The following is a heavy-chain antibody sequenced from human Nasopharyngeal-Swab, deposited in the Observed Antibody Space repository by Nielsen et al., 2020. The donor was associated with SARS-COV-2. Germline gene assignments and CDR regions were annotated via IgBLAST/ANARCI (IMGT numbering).Heavy chain of an antibody. CDR2: INFDGSST. V-gene: IGHV3-74*01. CDR3: ARSRSAMDV. CDR1: GFTFSSYW. Sequence: GGSLSLSCAASGFTFSSYWMHWVRHAPGKGLVWVSRINFDGSSTDYAGSVKGRFTISRDNAKNTLYLRMSSLRAEETAVYYCARSRSAMDVWGQGTTVTVSS. J-gene: IGHJ6*02.